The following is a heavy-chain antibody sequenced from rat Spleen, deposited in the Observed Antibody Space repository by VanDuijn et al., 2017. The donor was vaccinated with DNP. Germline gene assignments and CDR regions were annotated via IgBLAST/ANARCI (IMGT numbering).Heavy chain of an antibody. CDR3: ARHDYGGDC. V-gene: IGHV5-7*01. CDR2: ISYDGSST. J-gene: IGHJ2*01. CDR1: GFTFSNYD. Sequence: EVQLVESGGGLVQPGRSMKLSCAASGFTFSNYDMAWVRQAPKKGLEWVATISYDGSSTYYRDSVKGRFTISRDNAKNTQYLQMDSLRSEDTATYYCARHDYGGDCWGQGVMVTVSS. D-gene: IGHD1-11*01.